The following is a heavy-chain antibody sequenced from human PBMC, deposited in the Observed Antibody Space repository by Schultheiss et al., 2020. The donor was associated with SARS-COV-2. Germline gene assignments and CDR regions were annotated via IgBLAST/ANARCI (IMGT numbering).Heavy chain of an antibody. V-gene: IGHV4-59*01. J-gene: IGHJ3*02. CDR2: IYYSGST. CDR3: AREGSIDAFDI. Sequence: SQTLSLTCTVSGGSISSYYWSWIRQPPGEGLEWIGYIYYSGSTNYNPSLKSRVTISVDTSKNQFSLKLSSVTAADTAVYYCAREGSIDAFDIWGQGTMVTVSS. D-gene: IGHD6-6*01. CDR1: GGSISSYY.